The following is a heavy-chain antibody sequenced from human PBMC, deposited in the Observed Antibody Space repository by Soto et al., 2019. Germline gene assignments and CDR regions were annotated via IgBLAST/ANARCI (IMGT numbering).Heavy chain of an antibody. CDR1: GGTFSSYA. D-gene: IGHD3-10*01. Sequence: QVQLVQSGAEVKKPGSSVKVSCKASGGTFSSYAISWVRQAPGQGLEWMGGIIPIFGTANYAQKFQGRVTMTADEYTSTAYMELSSLRAEDTAVYYCARGIVTVRGVDYGMDVWGQGTTVTVSS. CDR3: ARGIVTVRGVDYGMDV. CDR2: IIPIFGTA. V-gene: IGHV1-69*01. J-gene: IGHJ6*02.